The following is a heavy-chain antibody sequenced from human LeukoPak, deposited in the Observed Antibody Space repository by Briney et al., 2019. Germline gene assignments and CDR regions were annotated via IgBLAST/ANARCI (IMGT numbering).Heavy chain of an antibody. CDR1: GGSISSGSYY. Sequence: SSETLSLTCTVSGGSISSGSYYWSWIRQPAGKGLEWIGRIYTSGSTNYNPSLKSRVTISVDTSKNQFSLKLSSVTAADTAVYYCARTHIYYYYMDVWGKGTTVTVSS. D-gene: IGHD2-21*01. CDR2: IYTSGST. CDR3: ARTHIYYYYMDV. V-gene: IGHV4-61*02. J-gene: IGHJ6*03.